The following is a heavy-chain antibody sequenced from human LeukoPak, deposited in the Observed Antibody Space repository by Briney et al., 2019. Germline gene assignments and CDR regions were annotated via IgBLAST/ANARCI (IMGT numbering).Heavy chain of an antibody. J-gene: IGHJ5*02. D-gene: IGHD6-6*01. Sequence: PSETLSLTCTVSGGSISNYYWSWIRQPPGKGLEWIGYVYYTGSTSYNPSLKSRVTISGDTSKNQFSLKLSSVTAADTAVYYCTRRGGSSSSDWFDPWGQGTLVIVPS. CDR2: VYYTGST. CDR1: GGSISNYY. V-gene: IGHV4-59*08. CDR3: TRRGGSSSSDWFDP.